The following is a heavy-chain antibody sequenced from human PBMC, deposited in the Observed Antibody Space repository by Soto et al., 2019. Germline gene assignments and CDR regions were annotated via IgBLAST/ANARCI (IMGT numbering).Heavy chain of an antibody. V-gene: IGHV1-46*01. CDR1: GYTFTSNY. D-gene: IGHD2-15*01. CDR3: ARWGAGGFNKYSMIDF. J-gene: IGHJ4*02. Sequence: ASVKVSCKASGYTFTSNYIHWVRQAPGQGLEWMGFINPRGGTTSAAQRLQGRLSMTRDTSTSTVYMELSSLTFKDTAVYYCARWGAGGFNKYSMIDFWGQGTLVTVYS. CDR2: INPRGGTT.